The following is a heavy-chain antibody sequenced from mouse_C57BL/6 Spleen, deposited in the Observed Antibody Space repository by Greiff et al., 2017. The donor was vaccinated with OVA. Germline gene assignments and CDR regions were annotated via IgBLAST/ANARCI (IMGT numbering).Heavy chain of an antibody. J-gene: IGHJ4*01. D-gene: IGHD2-12*01. CDR3: ERYESLYAMDY. CDR2: IYPGDGDT. Sequence: VKLVESGPELVKPGASVKISCKASGYAFSSSWMNWVKQRPGKGLEWIGPIYPGDGDTNYNGKFKGKATLTADKPSSTAYMQLISLTSEDSAVYLCERYESLYAMDYWGQGTSVTVSS. CDR1: GYAFSSSW. V-gene: IGHV1-82*01.